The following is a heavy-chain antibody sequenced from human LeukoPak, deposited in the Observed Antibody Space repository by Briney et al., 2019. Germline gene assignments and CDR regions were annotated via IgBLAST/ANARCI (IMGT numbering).Heavy chain of an antibody. CDR3: ARSDYSGSGTYTEFDAFDI. V-gene: IGHV4-59*01. CDR1: GGSISSYY. D-gene: IGHD3-10*01. Sequence: PSETLSLTCTVSGGSISSYYWSWIRQPPGKGLEWIGYIYYTGSTSYNPSLKSRVTISMDTSKNQFSLKLSSVTAADSAVYYCARSDYSGSGTYTEFDAFDIWGQGPMVTVSS. CDR2: IYYTGST. J-gene: IGHJ3*02.